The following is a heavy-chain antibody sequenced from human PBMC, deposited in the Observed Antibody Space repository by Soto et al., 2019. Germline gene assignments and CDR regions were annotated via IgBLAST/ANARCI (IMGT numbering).Heavy chain of an antibody. V-gene: IGHV1-69*06. D-gene: IGHD2-8*01. CDR1: GGTFSSYA. CDR2: IIPIFGTA. J-gene: IGHJ6*02. Sequence: ASVKVSCKASGGTFSSYAISWVRQAPGQGLEWMGGIIPIFGTANYAQKFQGRVTTTADKSTSTAYMELSSLRSEDTAVYYCASLMVYAIQGPYYYGMDVWGQGTTVTVSS. CDR3: ASLMVYAIQGPYYYGMDV.